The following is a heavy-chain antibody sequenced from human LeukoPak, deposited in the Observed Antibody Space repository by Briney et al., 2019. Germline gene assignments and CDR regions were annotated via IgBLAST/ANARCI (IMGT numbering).Heavy chain of an antibody. CDR3: ARERSGSYYENFDY. D-gene: IGHD3-10*01. CDR1: GGSISSGDYY. CDR2: IHYSGST. Sequence: PPETLCLTCTVSGGSISSGDYYWSGIRQPPGKGLEYIGYIHYSGSTYYNPSLKSRVTMSVDTSKNQFSLKLSSVTAADTAVYYCARERSGSYYENFDYWGQGTPVTVSS. J-gene: IGHJ4*01. V-gene: IGHV4-30-4*01.